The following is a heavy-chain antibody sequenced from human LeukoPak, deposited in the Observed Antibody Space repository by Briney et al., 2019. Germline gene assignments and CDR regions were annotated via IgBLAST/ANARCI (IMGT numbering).Heavy chain of an antibody. V-gene: IGHV4-39*07. CDR1: GGSISSSSYY. CDR2: IYYSGST. J-gene: IGHJ4*02. CDR3: ARDGGRLVTAMVFDY. Sequence: SETLSLTCTVSGGSISSSSYYWGWIRQPPGKGLEWIGSIYYSGSTYYNPSLKSRVTISVDTSKNPFSLKLSSVTAADTAVYYCARDGGRLVTAMVFDYWGQGTLVTVSS. D-gene: IGHD5-18*01.